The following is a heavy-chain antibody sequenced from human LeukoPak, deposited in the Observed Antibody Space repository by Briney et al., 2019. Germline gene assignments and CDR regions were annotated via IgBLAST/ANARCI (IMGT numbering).Heavy chain of an antibody. CDR3: ARIKGLGSGWAYFDY. CDR1: GGTFSSYA. Sequence: SSVKVSCKASGGTFSSYAISWVRQAPGQGLEWMGRVIPIFGTANYAQKFQGRVTITTDESTSTAYMELSSLRSEDTVVYYCARIKGLGSGWAYFDYWGQGTPVTVSS. CDR2: VIPIFGTA. V-gene: IGHV1-69*05. D-gene: IGHD6-19*01. J-gene: IGHJ4*02.